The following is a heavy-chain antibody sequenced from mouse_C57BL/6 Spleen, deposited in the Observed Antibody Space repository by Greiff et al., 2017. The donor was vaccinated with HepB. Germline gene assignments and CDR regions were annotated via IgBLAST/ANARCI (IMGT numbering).Heavy chain of an antibody. V-gene: IGHV1-64*01. CDR3: GREGYGPVAY. CDR1: GYTFTSYW. CDR2: LHPNSGST. Sequence: QVQLQQPGAELVKPGASVQLSCKASGYTFTSYWMHWVKQRPGQGLEWIGMLHPNSGSTHYNEKFKSKATLTVDKSSSTAYMQLSSLTAEDSAVYDGGREGYGPVAYWGQGTLVTVSA. D-gene: IGHD1-2*01. J-gene: IGHJ3*01.